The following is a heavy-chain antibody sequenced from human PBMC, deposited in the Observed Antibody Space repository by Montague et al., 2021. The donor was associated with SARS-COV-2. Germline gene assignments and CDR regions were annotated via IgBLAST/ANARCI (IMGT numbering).Heavy chain of an antibody. Sequence: SETLSLTCAVYGGSFSAYYWSWIRQPPGKGLEWIGEINHSGSTNYNPYLKSRVTISVDTSKNQFSLKLSFVTAADTAVYYCARTDYISSWFGAKKWFDPWGQGTLVTVSS. CDR2: INHSGST. V-gene: IGHV4-34*01. CDR3: ARTDYISSWFGAKKWFDP. CDR1: GGSFSAYY. J-gene: IGHJ5*02. D-gene: IGHD6-13*01.